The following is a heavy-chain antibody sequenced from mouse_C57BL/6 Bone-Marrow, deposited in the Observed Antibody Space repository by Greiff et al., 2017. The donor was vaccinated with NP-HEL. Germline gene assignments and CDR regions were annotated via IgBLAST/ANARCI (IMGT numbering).Heavy chain of an antibody. J-gene: IGHJ3*01. D-gene: IGHD2-10*01. V-gene: IGHV5-12*01. CDR3: ASPTLLAY. CDR1: GFTFSDYY. Sequence: DVKLVESGGGLVQPGGSLKLSCAASGFTFSDYYMYWVRQTPEKRLEWVAYLSNGGGSTYYPDTVKGRFTISRDNAKNTLYLQMSRLKSEDTAMYYCASPTLLAYWGQGTLVTVSA. CDR2: LSNGGGST.